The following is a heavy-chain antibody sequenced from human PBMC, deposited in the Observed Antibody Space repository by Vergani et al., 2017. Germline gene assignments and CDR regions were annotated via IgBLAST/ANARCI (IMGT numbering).Heavy chain of an antibody. CDR3: AKIEVGGGNFPALDY. Sequence: EVQLLESGGGLVQPGGSRRLSCAASGFTFGSYAMSWVRQAPGKGLEWVSAISGTGGSTYYADSVKGRFTISRDNSKSTLYLQMNSQRAEDTAVYYCAKIEVGGGNFPALDYWGQGTLVTVSS. CDR2: ISGTGGST. V-gene: IGHV3-23*01. D-gene: IGHD4-23*01. CDR1: GFTFGSYA. J-gene: IGHJ4*02.